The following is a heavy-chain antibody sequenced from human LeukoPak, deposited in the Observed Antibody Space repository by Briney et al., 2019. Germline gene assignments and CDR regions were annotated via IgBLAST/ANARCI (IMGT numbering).Heavy chain of an antibody. CDR1: GGSFSGYY. CDR2: INHSGST. V-gene: IGHV4-34*01. D-gene: IGHD3-10*01. J-gene: IGHJ4*02. CDR3: AYGSGSYYRDY. Sequence: PSETLSLTCAVYGGSFSGYYWSWIRQPPGKGLAWIGEINHSGSTNYNPSLKSRVTISVDTSKNQFSLKLSSVTAAGTAVYYCAYGSGSYYRDYWGQGTLVTVSS.